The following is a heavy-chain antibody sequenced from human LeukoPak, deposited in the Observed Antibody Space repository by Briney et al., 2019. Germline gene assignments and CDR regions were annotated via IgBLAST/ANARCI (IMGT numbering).Heavy chain of an antibody. V-gene: IGHV3-74*01. CDR3: SRGEFSSRWGDS. J-gene: IGHJ4*02. Sequence: GGSLRPSCAASGFTFSSFWMHWVRQAPGKGLVWVSRINTDGSSTSYADSVKGRITISRDNAKNTLYLQMNSLRAEDTAVYYCSRGEFSSRWGDSWGQGTLVTVSS. D-gene: IGHD6-13*01. CDR1: GFTFSSFW. CDR2: INTDGSST.